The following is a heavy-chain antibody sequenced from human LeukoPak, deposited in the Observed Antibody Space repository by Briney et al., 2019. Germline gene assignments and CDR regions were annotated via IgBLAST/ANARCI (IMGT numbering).Heavy chain of an antibody. V-gene: IGHV1-2*02. J-gene: IGHJ4*02. CDR1: GYTFTGYY. Sequence: ASVKVSCKASGYTFTGYYVHWVRQAPGQGLEWMGWIYPNSGGTNYAQKFQGRVTMTRDTSISTAYMELSRLRSDDTAVYYCARDAPRGVVGSLFAYWGQGTLVTVSS. CDR2: IYPNSGGT. CDR3: ARDAPRGVVGSLFAY. D-gene: IGHD3-10*01.